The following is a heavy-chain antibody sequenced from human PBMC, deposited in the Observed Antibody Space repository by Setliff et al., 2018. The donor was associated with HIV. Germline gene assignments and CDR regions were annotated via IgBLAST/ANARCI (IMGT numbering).Heavy chain of an antibody. D-gene: IGHD3-10*02. Sequence: SETLSLTCTVSGGSFSNYYTNWIRQPPGKGLEWIGELSPSGTTRSNPSLQSRVTISLDTSKNQFSLKLSSVTAADTAVYYCARGSVRGVSFDYWGQGTLVTVSS. V-gene: IGHV4-34*01. CDR2: LSPSGTT. CDR3: ARGSVRGVSFDY. CDR1: GGSFSNYY. J-gene: IGHJ4*02.